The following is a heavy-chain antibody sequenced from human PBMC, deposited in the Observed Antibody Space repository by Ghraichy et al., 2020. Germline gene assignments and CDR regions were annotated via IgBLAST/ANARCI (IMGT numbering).Heavy chain of an antibody. Sequence: GGSLRLSCAASGFTFSSYAMHWVRQAPGKGLEWVAVISYDGSNKYYADSVKGRFTISRDNSKNTLNLQMNSLRAEDTAVYYCARTSGSYRALPDYWGQGTLVTVSS. D-gene: IGHD1-26*01. CDR1: GFTFSSYA. J-gene: IGHJ4*02. CDR2: ISYDGSNK. CDR3: ARTSGSYRALPDY. V-gene: IGHV3-30-3*01.